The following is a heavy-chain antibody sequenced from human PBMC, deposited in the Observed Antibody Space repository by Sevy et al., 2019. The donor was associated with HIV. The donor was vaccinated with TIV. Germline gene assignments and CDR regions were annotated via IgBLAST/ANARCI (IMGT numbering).Heavy chain of an antibody. CDR3: ARRAPGSRGALDI. J-gene: IGHJ3*02. CDR2: IYYSGSM. Sequence: SETLSLTCTVSGGSISSSSYYWGWIRQPPGKGLEWIGSIYYSGSMYYNPSLKSRVTISVDTSKNQFSLKLSSVTAAYTAVYYCARRAPGSRGALDIWGQGTMVTVSS. V-gene: IGHV4-39*01. CDR1: GGSISSSSYY. D-gene: IGHD2-2*01.